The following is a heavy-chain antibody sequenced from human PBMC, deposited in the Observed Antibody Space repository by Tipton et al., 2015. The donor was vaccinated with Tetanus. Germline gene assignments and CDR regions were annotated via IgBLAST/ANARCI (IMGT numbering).Heavy chain of an antibody. CDR2: IYYSGDT. Sequence: TLSLTCTVSGASIRSGGFFWNWVRQHPGKGLEWIGYIYYSGDTHINPSLKSRVTMSVDTSKNQFSLNLSSVTAADTAIYYCARDQGGGRVVRLNWFDPWGQGTLVTVSS. V-gene: IGHV4-31*03. D-gene: IGHD6-6*01. CDR3: ARDQGGGRVVRLNWFDP. CDR1: GASIRSGGFF. J-gene: IGHJ5*02.